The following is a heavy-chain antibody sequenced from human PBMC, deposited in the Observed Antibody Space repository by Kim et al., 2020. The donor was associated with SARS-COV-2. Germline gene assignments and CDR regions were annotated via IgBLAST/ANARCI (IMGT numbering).Heavy chain of an antibody. V-gene: IGHV1-58*01. CDR3: AADSSGYLDAFDI. J-gene: IGHJ3*02. D-gene: IGHD3-22*01. Sequence: NYAQKFQERVTITGDMSTSTAYMELSSLRSEDAAVYYCAADSSGYLDAFDIWGQGTMVTVSS.